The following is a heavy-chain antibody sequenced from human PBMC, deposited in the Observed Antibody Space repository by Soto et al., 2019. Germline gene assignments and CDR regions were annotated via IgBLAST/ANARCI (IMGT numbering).Heavy chain of an antibody. J-gene: IGHJ4*02. Sequence: GESLKISCKGSGYSFTNYWVGWVRQMPGKGLEWMGMIYPGDSDTRYSPPFQGHVTISADKSISTAYLQWSSLKASDTAIYYCARMDRSGLEIEYSGQGTLVTVST. CDR2: IYPGDSDT. V-gene: IGHV5-51*01. CDR1: GYSFTNYW. D-gene: IGHD3-22*01. CDR3: ARMDRSGLEIEY.